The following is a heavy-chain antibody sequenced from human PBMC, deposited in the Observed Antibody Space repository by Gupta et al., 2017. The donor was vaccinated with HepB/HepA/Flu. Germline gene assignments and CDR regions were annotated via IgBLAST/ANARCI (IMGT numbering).Heavy chain of an antibody. J-gene: IGHJ3*02. CDR2: INPNSGGT. Sequence: QVQLVQSGAEAKKPGASVKVCCKASGYTFHGYYMHWVRQAPGQGLEWMGWINPNSGGTNYAQKFQGWVTMTRDTSISTAYMELSRLRSDDTAVYYCARDSGAAAAGVDAFDIWGQGTMVTVSS. V-gene: IGHV1-2*04. CDR3: ARDSGAAAAGVDAFDI. D-gene: IGHD6-13*01. CDR1: GYTFHGYY.